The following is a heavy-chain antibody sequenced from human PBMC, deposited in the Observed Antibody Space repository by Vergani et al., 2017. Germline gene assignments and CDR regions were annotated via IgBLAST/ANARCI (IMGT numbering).Heavy chain of an antibody. Sequence: EVQLVESGGGLVKPGGSLRLSCAASGFTFSSYSMNWVRQAPGKGLEWVSSIGSSSSYIYYADSVKGRVTISRDNAKNSLYLQMNSLRAEDTAVYYCARRXGWVYYYESSGYYYFDYWGQGTLVTVSS. CDR3: ARRXGWVYYYESSGYYYFDY. CDR1: GFTFSSYS. V-gene: IGHV3-21*01. J-gene: IGHJ4*02. CDR2: IGSSSSYI. D-gene: IGHD3-22*01.